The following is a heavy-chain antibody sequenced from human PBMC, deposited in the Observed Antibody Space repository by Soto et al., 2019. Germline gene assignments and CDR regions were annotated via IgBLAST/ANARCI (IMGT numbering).Heavy chain of an antibody. CDR2: VYYSGSA. CDR3: ASGSQLYPSLFDP. CDR1: GGSISSFY. J-gene: IGHJ5*02. D-gene: IGHD1-26*01. V-gene: IGHV4-59*01. Sequence: AETLSLTCTVSGGSISSFYWSWIRQPPGKGLEWIGYVYYSGSANYNPSIMSRVSISLDPSKKQFSLQLTSVTAADTAVYYCASGSQLYPSLFDPWGQGTLVTVSS.